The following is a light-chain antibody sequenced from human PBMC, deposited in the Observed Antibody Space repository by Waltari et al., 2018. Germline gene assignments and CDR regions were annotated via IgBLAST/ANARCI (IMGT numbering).Light chain of an antibody. V-gene: IGLV2-23*02. Sequence: QSALTQAASVSGSPGQSITMSCTGTNSDVGSYNLVSWYQQNPGEAPKLMIFEVTKRPSGVSNRFSGSKAGNTASLTISGLQAEDEAHYYCFSHAGSRNWVFGGGTKLTVL. CDR1: NSDVGSYNL. CDR3: FSHAGSRNWV. J-gene: IGLJ3*02. CDR2: EVT.